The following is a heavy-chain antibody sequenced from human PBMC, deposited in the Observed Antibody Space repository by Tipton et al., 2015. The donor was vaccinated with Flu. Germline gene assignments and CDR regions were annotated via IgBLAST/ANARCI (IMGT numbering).Heavy chain of an antibody. V-gene: IGHV4-61*02. J-gene: IGHJ4*02. CDR2: IYTSGTT. D-gene: IGHD3-3*01. CDR3: ARGGDFWSGYLDY. CDR1: GGSINNGTYY. Sequence: LRLSCTVSGGSINNGTYYWSWIRQPAGKGLEWIGRIYTSGTTNYNPSLKSRVTISVDTSKNQFSLKLTSVTAADTALYYCARGGDFWSGYLDYWGQGTLVTVSS.